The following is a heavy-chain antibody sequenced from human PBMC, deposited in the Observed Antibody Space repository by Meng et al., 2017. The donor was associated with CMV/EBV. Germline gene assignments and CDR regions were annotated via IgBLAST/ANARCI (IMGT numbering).Heavy chain of an antibody. D-gene: IGHD4-23*01. CDR3: AKGQFGGGNLDVAFDI. CDR1: GFTFSSYY. V-gene: IGHV3-30*02. Sequence: GESLKISCAASGFTFSSYYMHWVRQAPGKGLEWVAFIRYDGSNKYYADSVKGRFTISRDNSKNTLYLQMNSLRAEDTAVYYCAKGQFGGGNLDVAFDIWGQGTMVTVSS. CDR2: IRYDGSNK. J-gene: IGHJ3*02.